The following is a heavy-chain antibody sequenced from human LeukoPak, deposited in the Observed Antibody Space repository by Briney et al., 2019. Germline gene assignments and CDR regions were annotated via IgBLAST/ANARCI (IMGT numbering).Heavy chain of an antibody. CDR2: IIPIFGTA. CDR1: GGTFSSYA. V-gene: IGHV1-69*05. CDR3: ARDLENCSGGSCPYYYYYYMDV. Sequence: GASVKVPCKASGGTFSSYAISWVRQAPGQGLEWMGRIIPIFGTANYAQKFQGRVTITTDESTSTAYMELSSLRSEDTAVYYCARDLENCSGGSCPYYYYYYMDVWGKGTTVTVSS. D-gene: IGHD2-15*01. J-gene: IGHJ6*03.